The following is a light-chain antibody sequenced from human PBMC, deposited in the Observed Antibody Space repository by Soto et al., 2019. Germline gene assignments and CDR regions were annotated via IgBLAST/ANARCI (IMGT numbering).Light chain of an antibody. Sequence: QAVVTQPPSVSGAPGQRVTISCTGSSSNIGAGYDLHWYQQVPGTAPKLLIYGNINRPSGVPVRFSGSKSGTSASLAITGLQADDEADYYCQSYDSSLTVVFGGGTKLTVL. J-gene: IGLJ2*01. CDR3: QSYDSSLTVV. CDR1: SSNIGAGYD. CDR2: GNI. V-gene: IGLV1-40*01.